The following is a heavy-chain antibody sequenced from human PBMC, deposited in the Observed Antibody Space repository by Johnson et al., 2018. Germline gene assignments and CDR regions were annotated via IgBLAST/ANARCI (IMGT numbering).Heavy chain of an antibody. Sequence: QVQLVESGAEVKKPGASVKVSCKASGYTFTSYYMHWVRQAPGQGLEWMGIINPSGGSTSYAQKFQGRVTMTRDTSTSTVYRELGSLRSEDTAVYYCARDPALLYDTSGYYSASFDYCGQGTLVTVSS. D-gene: IGHD3-22*01. J-gene: IGHJ4*02. V-gene: IGHV1-46*01. CDR2: INPSGGST. CDR1: GYTFTSYY. CDR3: ARDPALLYDTSGYYSASFDY.